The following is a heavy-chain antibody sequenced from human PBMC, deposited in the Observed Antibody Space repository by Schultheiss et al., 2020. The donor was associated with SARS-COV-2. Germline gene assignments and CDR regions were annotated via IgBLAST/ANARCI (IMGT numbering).Heavy chain of an antibody. J-gene: IGHJ4*02. CDR3: ARDRGYSSKDY. CDR2: ISTSSLYI. V-gene: IGHV3-21*01. CDR1: GFTFSGYS. D-gene: IGHD5-18*01. Sequence: GGSLRLSCVASGFTFSGYSMNWVRQAPGRGLEWVSSISTSSLYIYYADSVKGRFTISRDNAKNSLYLQMNSLGADDTAVYYCARDRGYSSKDYWGKGTLVTVSS.